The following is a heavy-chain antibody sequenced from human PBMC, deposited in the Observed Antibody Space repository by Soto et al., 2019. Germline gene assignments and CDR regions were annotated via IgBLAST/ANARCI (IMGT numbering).Heavy chain of an antibody. V-gene: IGHV4-59*01. D-gene: IGHD6-19*01. Sequence: SATLSLTCTVSGGSISSYYWSWIRQPPGKGLEWIGYIYYSGSTNYNPSLKSRVTISVDTSKNQFSLKLSSVTAADTAVYYCASTAHSSGWYSGGFDYWGQGTLVTVSS. CDR3: ASTAHSSGWYSGGFDY. CDR2: IYYSGST. J-gene: IGHJ4*02. CDR1: GGSISSYY.